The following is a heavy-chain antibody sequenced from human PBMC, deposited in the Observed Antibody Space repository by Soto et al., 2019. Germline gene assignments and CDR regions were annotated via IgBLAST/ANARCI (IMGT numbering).Heavy chain of an antibody. D-gene: IGHD6-6*01. CDR2: TYYRSKWYN. CDR1: GESVSSNSAA. Sequence: QPRSLPCAMSGESVSSNSAAWNCIRQSPSRGLEWLGRTYYRSKWYNDYAVSVKSRITINPDTSKNQFSLQLNSVTPEDTAVYYCARDKGIAARPNYYYYYGMDVWGQGTTVTSP. V-gene: IGHV6-1*01. J-gene: IGHJ6*02. CDR3: ARDKGIAARPNYYYYYGMDV.